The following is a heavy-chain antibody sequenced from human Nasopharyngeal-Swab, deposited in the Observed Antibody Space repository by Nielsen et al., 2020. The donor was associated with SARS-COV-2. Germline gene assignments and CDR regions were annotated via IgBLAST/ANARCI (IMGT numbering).Heavy chain of an antibody. J-gene: IGHJ6*02. V-gene: IGHV3-7*01. CDR1: GFTFSSYW. CDR3: ARGYCSSGSCYAKHYGMDV. D-gene: IGHD2-15*01. CDR2: IKQDGSEK. Sequence: GGSLRLSCAASGFTFSSYWMSWVRQAPGKGLEWVANIKQDGSEKYYVDSVKGRCTISRDSAKNSLYLQMNNLRAEDTAVYYCARGYCSSGSCYAKHYGMDVWGQGTTVTVSS.